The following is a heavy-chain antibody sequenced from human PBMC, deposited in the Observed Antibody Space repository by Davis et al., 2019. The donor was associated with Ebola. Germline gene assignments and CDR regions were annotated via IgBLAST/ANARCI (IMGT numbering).Heavy chain of an antibody. CDR2: ISSSGSTI. D-gene: IGHD3-3*01. V-gene: IGHV3-48*03. J-gene: IGHJ4*02. CDR3: VKGVYDFWSGYYIPNFDY. CDR1: GFTFSSYE. Sequence: GESLKISCAASGFTFSSYEMNWVRQAPGKGLEWVSYISSSGSTIYYADSVKGRFTISRDNAKNSLYLQMNSLRAEDTAVYYCVKGVYDFWSGYYIPNFDYWGQGTLVTVSS.